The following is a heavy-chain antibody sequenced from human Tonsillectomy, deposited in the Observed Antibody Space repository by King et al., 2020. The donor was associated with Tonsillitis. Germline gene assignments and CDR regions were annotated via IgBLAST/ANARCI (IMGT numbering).Heavy chain of an antibody. CDR2: ISYDGSNK. Sequence: VQLVESGGGVVQPGRSLRLSCAASGFTFSSYGMHWVRQAPGKGLEGVLFISYDGSNKYYADSVKGRFTISRDTSKNTLYLHMNSLRAEDTAVYYCASDPSSGWFFDYWGQGALVTVSS. CDR3: ASDPSSGWFFDY. J-gene: IGHJ4*02. D-gene: IGHD6-19*01. CDR1: GFTFSSYG. V-gene: IGHV3-33*05.